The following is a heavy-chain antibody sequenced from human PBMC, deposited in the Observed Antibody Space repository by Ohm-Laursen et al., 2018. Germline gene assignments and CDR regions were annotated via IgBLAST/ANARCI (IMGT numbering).Heavy chain of an antibody. CDR1: GFPFSAYS. V-gene: IGHV3-48*01. J-gene: IGHJ6*02. CDR2: ISNVVSVT. CDR3: ASFRYSGYRSFYHFYGMDI. D-gene: IGHD5-12*01. Sequence: SLRLSCSASGFPFSAYSMNWVRQAPGKGLEWISYISNVVSVTWYADSVKGRFTVSRDNAKNSLYLQLNSLRAEDTAVYYCASFRYSGYRSFYHFYGMDIWGQGTTVTVSS.